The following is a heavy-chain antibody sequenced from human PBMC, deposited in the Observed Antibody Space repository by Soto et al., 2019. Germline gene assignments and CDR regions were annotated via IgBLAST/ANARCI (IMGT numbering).Heavy chain of an antibody. V-gene: IGHV4-39*01. CDR1: GGSISSSSYY. J-gene: IGHJ6*02. Sequence: SETLSLTCTVSGGSISSSSYYWGWIRQPPGKGREWIGSIYYSGSTYYNPSLKSRVTISVDTSKNQFSLKLSSVTAADTAVYYRERLDIAGSYYKLYYYGMDVWGQGTTVT. CDR3: ERLDIAGSYYKLYYYGMDV. CDR2: IYYSGST. D-gene: IGHD3-10*01.